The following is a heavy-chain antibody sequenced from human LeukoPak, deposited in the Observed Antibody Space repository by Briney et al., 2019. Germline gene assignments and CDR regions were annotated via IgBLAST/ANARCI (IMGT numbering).Heavy chain of an antibody. CDR3: ARQSLSYYYDSSGTNWFDP. CDR2: IYYSGST. CDR1: GGSISSYY. Sequence: SETLSLTCTVSGGSISSYYWSWIRQPPGRGLEWIGYIYYSGSTNYNPSLKSRVTISVDTSKNQFSLKLSSVTAADTAVYYCARQSLSYYYDSSGTNWFDPWGQGTLVTVSS. V-gene: IGHV4-59*08. J-gene: IGHJ5*02. D-gene: IGHD3-22*01.